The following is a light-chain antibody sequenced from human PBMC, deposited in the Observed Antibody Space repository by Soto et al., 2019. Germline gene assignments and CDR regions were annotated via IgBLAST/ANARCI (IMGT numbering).Light chain of an antibody. Sequence: EVVLTQSPGALSLSPGEGVTLSCRASQNIRGNELAWYRQKRGQAPRLLMYGGSTRADGIPDRFSGRGTGTIFTLTISRLEPEDSAGYYCQDYGTSHPWTFGQGTKLEIK. J-gene: IGKJ1*01. V-gene: IGKV3-20*01. CDR1: QNIRGNE. CDR3: QDYGTSHPWT. CDR2: GGS.